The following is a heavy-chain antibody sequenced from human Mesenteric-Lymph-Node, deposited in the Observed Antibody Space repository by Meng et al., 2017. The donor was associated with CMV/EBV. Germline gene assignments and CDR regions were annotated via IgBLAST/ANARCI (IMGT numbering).Heavy chain of an antibody. D-gene: IGHD2-15*01. CDR2: INPNGDSI. CDR1: GNTFTKSY. J-gene: IGHJ4*02. V-gene: IGHV1-46*01. CDR3: TRDRPGEDKWD. Sequence: ASVKVSCKTSGNTFTKSYFHWVRQAPGQGLEWMTRINPNGDSITYAKKFQGRVTVTRDTSTTTVYLDLTSLTSDDTAVYYCTRDRPGEDKWDWGQGTLVTVSS.